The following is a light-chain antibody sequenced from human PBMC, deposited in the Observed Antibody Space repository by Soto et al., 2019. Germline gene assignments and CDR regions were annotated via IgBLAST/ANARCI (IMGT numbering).Light chain of an antibody. CDR3: SSYAGSNNFVL. V-gene: IGLV2-8*01. Sequence: QSALTQPASLSGSPGQSITISCTGTSSDIGAYDYVSWFQQHPGKAPKLMISEVNNRPSGVPDRFSGSKSGNTASLTVSGLQAEDEADYYCSSYAGSNNFVLFGGGTKLTVL. CDR1: SSDIGAYDY. CDR2: EVN. J-gene: IGLJ2*01.